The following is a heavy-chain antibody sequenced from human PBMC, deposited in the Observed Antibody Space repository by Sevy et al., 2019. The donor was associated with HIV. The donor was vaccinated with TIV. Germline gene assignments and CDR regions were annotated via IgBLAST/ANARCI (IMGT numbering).Heavy chain of an antibody. CDR2: IRGKRNGGTT. V-gene: IGHV3-49*04. Sequence: GGSLRLSCSPSGFTFGDYTVSWVRQAPGKGLEWIAFIRGKRNGGTTKYAASVKGRFTISRDDSKSIARLQMNSLRAEDTAVYYCARVVSSSWYYSYYYYYGMDVWGQGTTVTVSS. CDR3: ARVVSSSWYYSYYYYYGMDV. CDR1: GFTFGDYT. D-gene: IGHD6-13*01. J-gene: IGHJ6*02.